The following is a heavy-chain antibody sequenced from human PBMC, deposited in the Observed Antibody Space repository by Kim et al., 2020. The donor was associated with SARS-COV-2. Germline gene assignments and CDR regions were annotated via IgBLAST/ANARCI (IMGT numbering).Heavy chain of an antibody. D-gene: IGHD4-17*01. V-gene: IGHV4-4*02. J-gene: IGHJ5*02. Sequence: TNYNPSLKSRVTISVDKSKNQFSLKLSSVTAADTAVYYCARVQRSDWFDPWGQGTLVTVSS. CDR3: ARVQRSDWFDP. CDR2: T.